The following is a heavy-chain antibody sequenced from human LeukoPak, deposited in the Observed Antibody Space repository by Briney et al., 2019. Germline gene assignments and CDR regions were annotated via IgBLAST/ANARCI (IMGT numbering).Heavy chain of an antibody. CDR1: GGSFSGYY. V-gene: IGHV4-34*01. D-gene: IGHD1-26*01. CDR2: INHSGST. Sequence: SETLSLTCAVYGGSFSGYYWSWIRQPPGEGLEWIGEINHSGSTNYNTSLKSRVTISVDTSKNQFSLKLSSVTAADTVVYYWARVYGSYSYYFVYWGQGTLVTVSS. J-gene: IGHJ4*02. CDR3: ARVYGSYSYYFVY.